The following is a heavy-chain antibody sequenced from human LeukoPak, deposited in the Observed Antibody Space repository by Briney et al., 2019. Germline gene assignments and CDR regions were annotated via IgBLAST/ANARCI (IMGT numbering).Heavy chain of an antibody. CDR1: GGTFSSYA. V-gene: IGHV1-69*06. CDR2: IIPIFGTA. D-gene: IGHD3-3*01. Sequence: SVKVSCKASGGTFSSYAISWVRQAPGQGLEWMGGIIPIFGTANYAQKFQGRVTITADKSTSTAYMELSSLRSEDTAVYYCAHPRTDTIFGVVILFGGFDIWGQGTMVTVSS. CDR3: AHPRTDTIFGVVILFGGFDI. J-gene: IGHJ3*02.